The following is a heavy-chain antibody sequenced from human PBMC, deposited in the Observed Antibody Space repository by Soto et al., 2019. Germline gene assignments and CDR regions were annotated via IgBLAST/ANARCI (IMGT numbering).Heavy chain of an antibody. CDR2: ISYDGSNK. V-gene: IGHV3-30*18. D-gene: IGHD3-10*01. CDR3: AKDLFRRSEDNWFDP. Sequence: QVQLVESGGGVVQPGRSLRLSCAASGFTFSSYGMHWVRQAPGKGLEWVAVISYDGSNKYYADSVKGRFTISRDNSKNTLHLQMNSLRAEDTAVYYCAKDLFRRSEDNWFDPWGQGALVTVSS. CDR1: GFTFSSYG. J-gene: IGHJ5*02.